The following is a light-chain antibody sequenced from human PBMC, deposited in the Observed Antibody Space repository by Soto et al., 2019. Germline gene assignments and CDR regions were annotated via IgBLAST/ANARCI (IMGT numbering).Light chain of an antibody. V-gene: IGKV3-15*01. CDR2: GAS. J-gene: IGKJ1*01. CDR1: QYISNT. Sequence: EIVMTQSPATLSVSPGERATLSCRASQYISNTLAWYQQKPGQAPRLLIYGASTRATGIPASFSGSGSGTEFTLTISSLQSEDFAVYYCQHYNNWPPWTFGQGTKVEI. CDR3: QHYNNWPPWT.